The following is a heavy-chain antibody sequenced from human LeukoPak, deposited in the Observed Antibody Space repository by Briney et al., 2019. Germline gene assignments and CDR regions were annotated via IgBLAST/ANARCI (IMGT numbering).Heavy chain of an antibody. CDR3: ARIGVAGANSDY. CDR2: ISSSGSTI. CDR1: GFTFSSYE. V-gene: IGHV3-48*03. Sequence: GGSLRLSCAASGFTFSSYEMNWVRQAPGKGLEWVSYISSSGSTIYYADSVKGRFTISRDNAKNSLYLQMNSLRADDTAVYYCARIGVAGANSDYWGQGTLVTVSS. D-gene: IGHD6-19*01. J-gene: IGHJ4*02.